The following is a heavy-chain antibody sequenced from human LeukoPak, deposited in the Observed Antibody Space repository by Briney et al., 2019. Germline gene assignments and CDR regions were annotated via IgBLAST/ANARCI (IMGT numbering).Heavy chain of an antibody. D-gene: IGHD6-19*01. Sequence: PSETLSLTCAVYGGSFSGYYWSWIRQPPGKGLEWIGEINHSGSTNYNPSLKSRVTISVDTSKNQFSLKLSSVTAADTAVYYCARGLTGYSSGWYGVKYYSDYWGQGTLVTVSS. J-gene: IGHJ4*02. CDR3: ARGLTGYSSGWYGVKYYSDY. CDR2: INHSGST. V-gene: IGHV4-34*01. CDR1: GGSFSGYY.